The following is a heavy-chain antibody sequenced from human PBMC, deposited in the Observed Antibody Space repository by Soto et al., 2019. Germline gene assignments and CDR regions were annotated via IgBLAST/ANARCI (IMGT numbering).Heavy chain of an antibody. Sequence: GGSLRLSCAASGFTFSDYYMSWIRQAPGKGLEWVSYISSSSSYTNYADSVKGRFTISRDNAKNSLYLQMNSLRAEDTAVYYCARDMGSSGYYYNGPDYWGQGTLVTVSS. CDR2: ISSSSSYT. CDR3: ARDMGSSGYYYNGPDY. D-gene: IGHD3-22*01. J-gene: IGHJ4*02. CDR1: GFTFSDYY. V-gene: IGHV3-11*06.